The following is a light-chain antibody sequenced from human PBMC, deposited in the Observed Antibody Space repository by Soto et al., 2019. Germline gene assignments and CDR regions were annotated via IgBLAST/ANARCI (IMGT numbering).Light chain of an antibody. J-gene: IGKJ4*01. V-gene: IGKV2-28*01. CDR3: MQALQTPRT. CDR1: QSLLHSNGYNY. CDR2: LGS. Sequence: DIVMTPSPLSLPVTPGGPASISCRSSQSLLHSNGYNYLDWYLQKPGQSPQLLIYLGSNRASGVPDRFSGSGSGTDFTLKISRVEAEDVGVYYCMQALQTPRTFGGGTKVDIK.